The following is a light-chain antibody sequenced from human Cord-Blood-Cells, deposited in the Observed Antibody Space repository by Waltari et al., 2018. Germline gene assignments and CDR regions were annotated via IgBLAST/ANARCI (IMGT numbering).Light chain of an antibody. CDR3: QQSYSTLWT. V-gene: IGKV1-39*01. Sequence: DIKMTQSPSSLSASVGDRVTITCRASQSISSYLNWYQQKPGKAPKLLIYAASSLQSGVPSSFSGSGSGTDFTLTISSLQPEDFATYYCQQSYSTLWTFGQGTKVEIK. J-gene: IGKJ1*01. CDR1: QSISSY. CDR2: AAS.